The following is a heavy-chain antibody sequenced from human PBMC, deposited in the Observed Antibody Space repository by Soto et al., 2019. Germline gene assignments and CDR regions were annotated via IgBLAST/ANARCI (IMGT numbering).Heavy chain of an antibody. D-gene: IGHD2-21*02. Sequence: GGSLRLSCSASGFTFSNYDMVWVRQAPGKGLEYISAITSHGHITYYADSVKGRFTISRDNAKDTLYLQMNSLRAEDTAVYYCTRSFCGGDCYSGDYWGQGTLVTVSS. CDR2: ITSHGHIT. CDR3: TRSFCGGDCYSGDY. J-gene: IGHJ4*02. V-gene: IGHV3-64*04. CDR1: GFTFSNYD.